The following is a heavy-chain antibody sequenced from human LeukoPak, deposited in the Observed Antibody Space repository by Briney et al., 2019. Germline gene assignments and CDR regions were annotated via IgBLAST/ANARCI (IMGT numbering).Heavy chain of an antibody. CDR1: GGSLSSGDYY. CDR3: ARVDPTRGWFDP. D-gene: IGHD5-24*01. J-gene: IGHJ5*02. CDR2: IYYSGST. V-gene: IGHV4-30-4*08. Sequence: SETLSLTCTVSGGSLSSGDYYWSWIRQPPGKGLEWIGYIYYSGSTYYNPSLKSRVTISVDTSKNQFSLKLSSVTAADTAVYYCARVDPTRGWFDPWGQGTLVTVSS.